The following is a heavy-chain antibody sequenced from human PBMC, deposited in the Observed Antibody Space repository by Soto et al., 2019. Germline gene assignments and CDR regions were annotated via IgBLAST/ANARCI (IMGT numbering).Heavy chain of an antibody. D-gene: IGHD3-10*01. J-gene: IGHJ5*02. CDR1: GFTFSDYY. V-gene: IGHV3-11*01. CDR3: ARDRMVRGRIAFDP. Sequence: PVGSLRLSCAASGFTFSDYYMSWIRQAPGKGLEWVSYISSSGSTIYYADSVKGRFTISRDNAKNSLYLQMNSLRAEDTAVYYCARDRMVRGRIAFDPWGQGTLVTVSS. CDR2: ISSSGSTI.